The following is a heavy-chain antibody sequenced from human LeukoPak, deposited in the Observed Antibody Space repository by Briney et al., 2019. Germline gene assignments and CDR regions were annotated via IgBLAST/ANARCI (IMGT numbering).Heavy chain of an antibody. V-gene: IGHV4-4*07. Sequence: PSETLSLTCTVSGGSISSYYWSWIRQPAGKGLEWIGRIYTSGSTNYNPSLKSRVTMSVDTSKNQFSLRLNSVTAADTAVYYCARFSQYYDSPTHYLDYWGQGILVTVSS. CDR3: ARFSQYYDSPTHYLDY. CDR2: IYTSGST. J-gene: IGHJ4*02. D-gene: IGHD2/OR15-2a*01. CDR1: GGSISSYY.